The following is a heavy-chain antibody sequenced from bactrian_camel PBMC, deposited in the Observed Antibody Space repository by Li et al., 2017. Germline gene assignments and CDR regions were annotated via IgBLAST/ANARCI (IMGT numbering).Heavy chain of an antibody. CDR1: GLTYSSNC. CDR3: AAHRTLTGWARAVRTGSYDA. D-gene: IGHD5*01. CDR2: ITSLSTGDT. V-gene: IGHV3S40*01. Sequence: DVQLVESGGGSVQSGGSLRLSCAASGLTYSSNCMGWFRQPPGKERELVANITSLSTGDTYYVDSVKGRFTISRENAKNTVYLQMNRLKPEDAAMYYCAAHRTLTGWARAVRTGSYDARGQGTQVTVS. J-gene: IGHJ4*01.